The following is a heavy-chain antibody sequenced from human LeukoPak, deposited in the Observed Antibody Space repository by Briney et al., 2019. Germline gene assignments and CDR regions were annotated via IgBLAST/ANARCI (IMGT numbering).Heavy chain of an antibody. CDR3: ARHNAPRRVGFDL. Sequence: SETLSLTCSVSGDSVRNDFYYWGWIRQPPGKGLEWVACLSHAGNTWYNPSLESRLSISVDTSKNQFSLKFSSVTAADTALYWCARHNAPRRVGFDLWGQGTLVTVSS. CDR2: LSHAGNT. J-gene: IGHJ5*02. D-gene: IGHD2-2*01. CDR1: GDSVRNDFYY. V-gene: IGHV4-39*01.